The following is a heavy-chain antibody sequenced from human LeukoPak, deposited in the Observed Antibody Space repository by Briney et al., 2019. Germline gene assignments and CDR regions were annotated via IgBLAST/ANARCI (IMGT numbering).Heavy chain of an antibody. CDR2: LTGNSNNP. D-gene: IGHD2-15*01. V-gene: IGHV3-23*01. Sequence: GGSLRLSCRASGFTFSNYAMNWVRQTPGKGLEWVSSLTGNSNNPNYADSVKGRFTISRDNSKNTLYLQMNSLRAEDTAVYYCAKEGDIVVVVAHNWYFDLWGRGTLVTVSS. CDR1: GFTFSNYA. CDR3: AKEGDIVVVVAHNWYFDL. J-gene: IGHJ2*01.